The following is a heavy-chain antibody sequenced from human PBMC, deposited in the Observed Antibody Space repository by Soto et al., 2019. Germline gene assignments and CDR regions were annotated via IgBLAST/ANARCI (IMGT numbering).Heavy chain of an antibody. CDR1: GFTFSSYE. CDR3: ARVQSGSSWYYYYYYGMDV. J-gene: IGHJ6*02. CDR2: ISSSGSTI. Sequence: AGGSLRLSCAASGFTFSSYEMNWVRQAPGKGLEWVSYISSSGSTIYYADSVKGRFTISRDNAKNSLYLQMNSLRAEDTAVYYCARVQSGSSWYYYYYYGMDVWGQGTTVTVSS. V-gene: IGHV3-48*03. D-gene: IGHD6-13*01.